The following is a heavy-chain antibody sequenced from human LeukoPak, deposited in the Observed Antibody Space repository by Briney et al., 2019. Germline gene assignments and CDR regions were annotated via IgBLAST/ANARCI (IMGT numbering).Heavy chain of an antibody. D-gene: IGHD6-13*01. CDR1: GGSISSSSYY. CDR3: ARQGREYSSSWYSPWFDP. CDR2: IYYSGST. J-gene: IGHJ5*02. V-gene: IGHV4-39*01. Sequence: SETLSLTCTVSGGSISSSSYYWGWIRQPPGKGLEWIGSIYYSGSTYYNPSLKSRVTISVDTSKNQFSLKLSSVTAADTAVYYCARQGREYSSSWYSPWFDPWGQGTLVTVSS.